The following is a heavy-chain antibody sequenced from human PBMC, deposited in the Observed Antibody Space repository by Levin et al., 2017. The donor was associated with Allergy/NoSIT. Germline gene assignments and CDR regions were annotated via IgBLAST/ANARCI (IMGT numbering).Heavy chain of an antibody. V-gene: IGHV3-64*01. D-gene: IGHD3-10*01. CDR2: ISSNGGST. CDR3: ARVSYGSGSYYPTYYYYMDV. J-gene: IGHJ6*03. CDR1: GFTFSSYA. Sequence: GGSLRLSCAASGFTFSSYAMHWVRQAPGKGLEYVSAISSNGGSTYYANSVKGRFTISRDNSRNTLYLQMGSLRAEDMAVYYCARVSYGSGSYYPTYYYYMDVWGKGTTVTVSS.